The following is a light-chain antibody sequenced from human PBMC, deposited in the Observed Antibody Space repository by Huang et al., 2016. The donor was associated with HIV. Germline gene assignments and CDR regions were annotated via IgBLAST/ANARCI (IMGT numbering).Light chain of an antibody. V-gene: IGKV4-1*01. CDR2: RAS. CDR1: QSLFFSSNKRSY. CDR3: QQYYHNPLT. Sequence: DIVMTQSPDSLTVSLGERATINCRSSQSLFFSSNKRSYLAWYQKKPGQPPKLVRSRASARESGVPDRVSGSGSETHFTLTIHSLQAEDVAVYYCQQYYHNPLTFGGGTKVEI. J-gene: IGKJ4*01.